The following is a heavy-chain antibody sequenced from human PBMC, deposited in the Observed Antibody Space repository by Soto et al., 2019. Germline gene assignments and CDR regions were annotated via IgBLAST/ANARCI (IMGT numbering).Heavy chain of an antibody. Sequence: GGSLRLSCAAPGFTFSSYAMSWVRQAPGKGLTWVSGISGSGGSTYYADSVKGRFTITRDNSKNTLYLQMKSLRAEDTAVYYCAKGAYVAGATETYFDYWGQGTLVTVSS. CDR1: GFTFSSYA. J-gene: IGHJ4*02. D-gene: IGHD1-26*01. V-gene: IGHV3-23*01. CDR3: AKGAYVAGATETYFDY. CDR2: ISGSGGST.